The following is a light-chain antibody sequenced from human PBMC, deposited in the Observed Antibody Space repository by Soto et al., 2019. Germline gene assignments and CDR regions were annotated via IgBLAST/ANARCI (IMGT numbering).Light chain of an antibody. CDR1: SSNIGARYD. CDR2: ANT. J-gene: IGLJ2*01. CDR3: QSYDTSLSVV. V-gene: IGLV1-40*01. Sequence: QSVLTQPPSVSGAPGQRVTISCTGSSSNIGARYDVHWYLQLPATAPKLLIYANTNRPSGVPDRFSGSKSGTSASLAITGLQAEDEADYYCQSYDTSLSVVFGGGTKPTVL.